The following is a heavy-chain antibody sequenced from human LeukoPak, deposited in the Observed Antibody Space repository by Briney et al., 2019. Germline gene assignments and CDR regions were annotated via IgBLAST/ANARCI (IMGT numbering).Heavy chain of an antibody. CDR2: IIPILGIA. D-gene: IGHD3-10*01. J-gene: IGHJ5*02. CDR3: ANDMVPRPNWFDP. CDR1: GGTFSNYA. V-gene: IGHV1-69*04. Sequence: GASVKVSCKASGGTFSNYAISWVRQAPGQGLEWMGRIIPILGIANYAQKFQGRVTITADKSTSTAYMELSSLRSEDTAVYYCANDMVPRPNWFDPWGQGTLVTVSS.